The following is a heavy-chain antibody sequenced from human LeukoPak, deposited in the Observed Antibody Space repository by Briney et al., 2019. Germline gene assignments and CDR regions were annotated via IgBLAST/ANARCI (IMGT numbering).Heavy chain of an antibody. CDR3: ARRQTNLYYFDY. D-gene: IGHD2-8*01. V-gene: IGHV5-51*01. J-gene: IGHJ4*02. CDR1: GYSFTSYW. Sequence: GESLKISCKGSGYSFTSYWIAWVRQMPGKSMEWMGIIYPGDSDTRYSPSFQGQVTISADKSISTAYLQWSSLKASDTAMYYCARRQTNLYYFDYWGQGTLVTVSS. CDR2: IYPGDSDT.